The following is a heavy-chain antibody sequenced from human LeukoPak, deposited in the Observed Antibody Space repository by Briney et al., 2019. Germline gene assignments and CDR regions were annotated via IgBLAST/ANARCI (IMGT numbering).Heavy chain of an antibody. CDR2: ISAYNGNT. CDR3: ARDQGSDIVVVPAAYDY. CDR1: GYTFTSYG. J-gene: IGHJ4*02. V-gene: IGHV1-18*01. Sequence: WASVKVSCKASGYTFTSYGISWVRQAPGQGLEWMGWISAYNGNTNYAQKLQGRVTMTTDTSTSTAYMELRSLRSDDTAVYYCARDQGSDIVVVPAAYDYWGQGTLVTVSS. D-gene: IGHD2-2*01.